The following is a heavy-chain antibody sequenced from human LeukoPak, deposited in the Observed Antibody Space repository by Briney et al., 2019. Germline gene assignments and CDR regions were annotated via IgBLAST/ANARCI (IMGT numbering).Heavy chain of an antibody. CDR1: GFTFSDYY. Sequence: GSLRLSCAASGFTFSDYYMSWIRQAPGKGLEWVSYISSSGSTIYYADSVKGRFTISRDNAKNSLYLQMNSLRAEDTAVYYCARLTPGRQPAPKNYYYGMDVWGQGTTVTVSS. CDR2: ISSSGSTI. J-gene: IGHJ6*02. CDR3: ARLTPGRQPAPKNYYYGMDV. V-gene: IGHV3-11*01. D-gene: IGHD1-26*01.